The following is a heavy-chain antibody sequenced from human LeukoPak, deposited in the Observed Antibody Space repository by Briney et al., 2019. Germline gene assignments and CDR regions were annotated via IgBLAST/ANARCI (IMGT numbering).Heavy chain of an antibody. V-gene: IGHV3-30-3*01. CDR2: ISYDGSNK. D-gene: IGHD1-26*01. CDR3: ARSYSGSYPYYYYYGMDV. Sequence: GGSLRLSCAASGFTFSSYAMHWVRQAPGKGLEWVAVISYDGSNKYYAGSVKGRFTISRDNSKNTLYLQMNSLRAEDTAVYYCARSYSGSYPYYYYYGMDVWGQGTTVTVSS. J-gene: IGHJ6*02. CDR1: GFTFSSYA.